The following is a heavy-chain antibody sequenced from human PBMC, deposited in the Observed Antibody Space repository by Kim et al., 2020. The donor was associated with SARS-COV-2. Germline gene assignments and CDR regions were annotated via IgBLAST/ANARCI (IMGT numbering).Heavy chain of an antibody. Sequence: GGSLRLSCAASGFTFSSYAMSWVRQAPGKGLEWVSAISGSGGSTYYADSVKGRFTISRDNSKNTLYLQMNSLRAEDTAVYYCAKVPYMDGYSHAGYYYGMDVWGQGTTVTVSS. D-gene: IGHD4-4*01. V-gene: IGHV3-23*01. CDR1: GFTFSSYA. CDR3: AKVPYMDGYSHAGYYYGMDV. J-gene: IGHJ6*02. CDR2: ISGSGGST.